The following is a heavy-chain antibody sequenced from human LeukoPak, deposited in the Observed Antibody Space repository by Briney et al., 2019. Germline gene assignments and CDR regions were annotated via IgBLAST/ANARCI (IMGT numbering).Heavy chain of an antibody. J-gene: IGHJ4*02. CDR1: GYTFTGYY. CDR2: INPNSGGT. V-gene: IGHV1-2*02. CDR3: ARSEMADY. Sequence: ASVKVSCKASGYTFTGYYMHWVRQAPGQGLEWMGWINPNSGGTNYAQRFQGRVTMTRDTSISTAYMELSRLRSDDAALYYCARSEMADYWGQGTLVTVSS. D-gene: IGHD1-14*01.